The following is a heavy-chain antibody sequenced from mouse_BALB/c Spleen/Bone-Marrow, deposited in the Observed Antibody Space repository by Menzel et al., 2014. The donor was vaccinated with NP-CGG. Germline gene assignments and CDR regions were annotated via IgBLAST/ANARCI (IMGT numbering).Heavy chain of an antibody. CDR1: GYTFTSYW. J-gene: IGHJ3*01. Sequence: QVQLQQSGAELVRPGASVKLSCKASGYTFTSYWMQWVKQRPGQGLEWIGAIYPGDGDTRYTQKFKGKAPLTADKSSSTAYMQLSSLASEDSAVYYCAKEGRGAYWGQGTLVTVSA. CDR2: IYPGDGDT. D-gene: IGHD3-3*01. V-gene: IGHV1-87*01. CDR3: AKEGRGAY.